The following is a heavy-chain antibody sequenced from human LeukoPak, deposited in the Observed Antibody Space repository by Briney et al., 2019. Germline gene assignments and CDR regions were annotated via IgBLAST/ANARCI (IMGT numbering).Heavy chain of an antibody. CDR2: IYYSGST. D-gene: IGHD3-22*01. CDR3: ARERGYYDSSGYSVRQFDY. J-gene: IGHJ4*02. Sequence: PSQTLSLTCTVSGGSISSGSSYWSWIRQPPGKGLEWIGYIYYSGSTNYNPSLKSRVTISVDTSKNQFSLKLSSVTAADTAVYYCARERGYYDSSGYSVRQFDYWGQGTLVTVSS. V-gene: IGHV4-61*01. CDR1: GGSISSGSSY.